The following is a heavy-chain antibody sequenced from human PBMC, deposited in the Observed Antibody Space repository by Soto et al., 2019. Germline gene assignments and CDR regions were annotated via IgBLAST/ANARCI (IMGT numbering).Heavy chain of an antibody. Sequence: GGSLRLSCAASGFTFSSYGMHWVRQAPGKGLEWVAVISYDGSNKYYADSVKGRFTISRDNSKNTLYLQMNSLRAEDTAVYYCAKRWGSSDFDYWGQGTLVTVSS. CDR3: AKRWGSSDFDY. V-gene: IGHV3-30*18. CDR2: ISYDGSNK. CDR1: GFTFSSYG. D-gene: IGHD2-21*01. J-gene: IGHJ4*02.